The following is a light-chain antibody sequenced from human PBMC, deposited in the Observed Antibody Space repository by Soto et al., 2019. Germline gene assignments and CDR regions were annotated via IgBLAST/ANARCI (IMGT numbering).Light chain of an antibody. CDR3: HQRQYWPPIT. Sequence: EIVLTQSPGTLSLSPGERATLSCRSSQSVSSSYLAWYQQKPGQAPRLLIYGASSRATGIPDRFSGSGSGTDFTLNISSLEPEDFAVYYCHQRQYWPPITFGQGTRLEIK. CDR2: GAS. CDR1: QSVSSSY. V-gene: IGKV3D-20*02. J-gene: IGKJ5*01.